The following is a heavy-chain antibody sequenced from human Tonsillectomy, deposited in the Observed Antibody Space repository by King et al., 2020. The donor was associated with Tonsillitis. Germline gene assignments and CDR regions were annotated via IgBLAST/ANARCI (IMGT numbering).Heavy chain of an antibody. V-gene: IGHV1-18*04. CDR1: GYTFTNYG. Sequence: VQLVESGAEVKKPGASVKVSCQASGYTFTNYGITWVRQAPGQGLEWIGWININRGNPDYAQKLQGRVTMTTDTSTSTAYMELRSLTSDDTALYYCARVISGSYRYYFDYWGQGTLVTVSS. CDR2: ININRGNP. J-gene: IGHJ4*02. CDR3: ARVISGSYRYYFDY. D-gene: IGHD1-26*01.